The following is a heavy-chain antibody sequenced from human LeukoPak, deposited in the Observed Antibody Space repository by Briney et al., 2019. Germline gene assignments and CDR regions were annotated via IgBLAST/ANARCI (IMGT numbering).Heavy chain of an antibody. D-gene: IGHD4-23*01. CDR3: ARHIFTVGPFDY. CDR2: IYYSGST. CDR1: GFTFSGYA. Sequence: GSLRLSCAASGFTFSGYALTWIRQPPGKGLEWIGSIYYSGSTNYNPSLKSRVTISVDTSKNQFSLKLSSVTAADTAVYYCARHIFTVGPFDYWGQGTLVTVSS. J-gene: IGHJ4*02. V-gene: IGHV4-59*08.